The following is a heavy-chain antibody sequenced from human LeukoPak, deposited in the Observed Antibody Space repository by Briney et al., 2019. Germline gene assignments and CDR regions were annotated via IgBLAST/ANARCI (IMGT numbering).Heavy chain of an antibody. J-gene: IGHJ4*02. CDR2: IIPIFGTA. Sequence: GSSVKVSCKASGGTFSSYAISWVRQAPGQGLEWMGGIIPIFGTANYAQKFQGRVTITADESTSTAYMKLSSLRSEDTAVYYCARMNYPYNWNDGEPDFDYWGQGTLVTVSS. CDR3: ARMNYPYNWNDGEPDFDY. V-gene: IGHV1-69*01. CDR1: GGTFSSYA. D-gene: IGHD1-1*01.